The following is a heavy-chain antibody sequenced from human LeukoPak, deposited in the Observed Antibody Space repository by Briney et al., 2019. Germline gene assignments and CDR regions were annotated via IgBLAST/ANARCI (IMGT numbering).Heavy chain of an antibody. D-gene: IGHD5-18*01. CDR3: ARDGNSYGPDFDY. V-gene: IGHV4-34*01. CDR2: INHSGST. CDR1: GGSFSGYY. J-gene: IGHJ4*02. Sequence: SETLSLTCAVYGGSFSGYYWSWIRQPPGKGLEWIGEINHSGSTNYNPSLKSRVTISVDTSKNQFSLKLSSVTAADTAVYYCARDGNSYGPDFDYWGQGTLVTVSS.